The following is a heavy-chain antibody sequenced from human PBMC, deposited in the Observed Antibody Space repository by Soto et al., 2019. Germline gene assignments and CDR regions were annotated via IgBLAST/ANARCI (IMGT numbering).Heavy chain of an antibody. D-gene: IGHD6-19*01. Sequence: SETLSLTWTVSGGSISSYYWSWIRQPPGKGMEWIGYIYYSASTNYTPSLKSRVTISVDTSKNQFSLKLSSVTAADTAVYYCARGYSSGWYGAFDIWGQGTMVTVSS. CDR2: IYYSAST. V-gene: IGHV4-59*08. CDR1: GGSISSYY. J-gene: IGHJ3*02. CDR3: ARGYSSGWYGAFDI.